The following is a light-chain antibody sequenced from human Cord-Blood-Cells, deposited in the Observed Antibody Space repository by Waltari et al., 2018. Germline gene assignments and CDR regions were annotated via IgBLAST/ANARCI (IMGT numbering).Light chain of an antibody. Sequence: QSALTQPASVSGSPGQSITISCTGTSSDVGSYNLVSWYQQHPGKAPKLMIYEGSKRPSGVSNRCSGSKSGNTASQTISGLQAEDEADYYCCSYAGSSTFHVVFGGGTKLTIL. CDR3: CSYAGSSTFHVV. V-gene: IGLV2-23*03. J-gene: IGLJ2*01. CDR1: SSDVGSYNL. CDR2: EGS.